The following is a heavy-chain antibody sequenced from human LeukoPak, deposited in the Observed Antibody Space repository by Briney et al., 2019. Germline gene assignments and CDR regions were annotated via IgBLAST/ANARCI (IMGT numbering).Heavy chain of an antibody. D-gene: IGHD5-18*01. CDR2: IWYDGSNK. CDR1: GFTFSSYG. J-gene: IGHJ6*02. Sequence: GGSLRLSCAASGFTFSSYGMHWVRQAPGKGLEWVAVIWYDGSNKYYADSVKGRFTISRDNSKNTLYLQMNSLRAEDTAVYYCARALGYSHGWFEYYYYYYGMDVWGQGTTVTVSS. V-gene: IGHV3-33*01. CDR3: ARALGYSHGWFEYYYYYYGMDV.